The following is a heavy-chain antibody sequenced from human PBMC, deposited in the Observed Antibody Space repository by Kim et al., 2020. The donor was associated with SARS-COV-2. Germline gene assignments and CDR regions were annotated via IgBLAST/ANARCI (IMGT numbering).Heavy chain of an antibody. V-gene: IGHV3-23*01. CDR1: GFTFSSYA. CDR2: ISGSGGST. J-gene: IGHJ4*02. Sequence: LSLTCAASGFTFSSYAMSWVRQAPGKGLEWVSAISGSGGSTYYADSVKGRFTISRDNSKNTLYLQMNSLRAEDTAVYYCAKDRMAVVVPAAQFDYWGQGTLVTVSS. CDR3: AKDRMAVVVPAAQFDY. D-gene: IGHD2-2*01.